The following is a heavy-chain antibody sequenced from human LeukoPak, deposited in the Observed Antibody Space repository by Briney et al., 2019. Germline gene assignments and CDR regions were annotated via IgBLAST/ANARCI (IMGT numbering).Heavy chain of an antibody. CDR3: ARDPPDYYDSSGYSIDY. D-gene: IGHD3-22*01. CDR1: GYTFTSYD. Sequence: GASVKVSCKASGYTFTSYDINWVRQATGQGLEWMGRIIPILGIANYAQKFQGRVTITADKSTSTAYMELSSLRSEDTAVYYCARDPPDYYDSSGYSIDYWGQGTLVTVSS. J-gene: IGHJ4*02. V-gene: IGHV1-69*04. CDR2: IIPILGIA.